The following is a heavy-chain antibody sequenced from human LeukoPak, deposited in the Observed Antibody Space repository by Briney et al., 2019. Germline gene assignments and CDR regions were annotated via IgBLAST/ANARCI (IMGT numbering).Heavy chain of an antibody. D-gene: IGHD1-1*01. J-gene: IGHJ4*02. CDR1: GFTFSSYE. Sequence: QPGGSLRLSCAASGFTFSSYEMNWVRQAPGKGLEWVSYISSSGSTIYYADSVKGRFTISRGNAKNSLYLQMNSLRAEDTAVYYCSRQSIKGYNDFDYWGQGTLVTVSS. CDR3: SRQSIKGYNDFDY. CDR2: ISSSGSTI. V-gene: IGHV3-48*03.